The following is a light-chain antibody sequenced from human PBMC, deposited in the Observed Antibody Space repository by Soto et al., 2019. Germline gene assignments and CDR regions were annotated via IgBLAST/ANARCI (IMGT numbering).Light chain of an antibody. V-gene: IGLV1-40*01. CDR3: QSYDSSLNGYYV. CDR1: SSNIGAGYE. CDR2: GNS. Sequence: QSVLTQPPSVSGAPGQRVTISCTGSSSNIGAGYEVHWYQQLPGTAPKLLIFGNSNRPSGVPDRLYGSKSGTSASLAITGLRAEDEADYYCQSYDSSLNGYYVFGTGTKLTVL. J-gene: IGLJ1*01.